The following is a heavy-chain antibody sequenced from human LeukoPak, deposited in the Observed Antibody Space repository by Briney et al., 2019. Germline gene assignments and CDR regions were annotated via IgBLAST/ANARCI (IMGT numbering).Heavy chain of an antibody. CDR2: ISGDGGST. V-gene: IGHV3-23*01. CDR3: AKDISSGYYFDY. CDR1: GFTLSSYG. D-gene: IGHD3-22*01. J-gene: IGHJ4*02. Sequence: GGTLRLSCVASGFTLSSYGLSRVRQAPGRGLEWISAISGDGGSTYHVDSVKGRFTISRDNSKNTLYLQMNSLRVEDTALYYCAKDISSGYYFDYWGQGTLVTVSS.